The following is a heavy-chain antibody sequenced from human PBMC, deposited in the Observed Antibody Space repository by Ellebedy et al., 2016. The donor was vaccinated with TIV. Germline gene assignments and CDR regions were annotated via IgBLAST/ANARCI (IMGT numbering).Heavy chain of an antibody. D-gene: IGHD2-2*01. CDR2: INPNSGGT. V-gene: IGHV1-2*02. J-gene: IGHJ4*02. CDR1: GYTFTGYY. Sequence: AASVKVSYKASGYTFTGYYMHWVRQAPGQGLEWMGWINPNSGGTKYVQKFQGRVTMTRDTSISTAYMELSRLRSDDTAVYYCAIGVVPAAADNWGQGTLVTVSS. CDR3: AIGVVPAAADN.